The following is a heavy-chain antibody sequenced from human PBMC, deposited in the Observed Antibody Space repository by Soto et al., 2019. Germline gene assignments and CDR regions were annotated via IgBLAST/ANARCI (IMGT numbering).Heavy chain of an antibody. J-gene: IGHJ6*02. D-gene: IGHD6-13*01. CDR2: IIPIFGTA. CDR3: ARSCSSWDQLDCYGMDV. V-gene: IGHV1-69*12. CDR1: GGTLNNYS. Sequence: QVQLVQSGAEVKKPGSSVKVSCKASGGTLNNYSINWVRQAPGQGLEWMGGIIPIFGTANYAQKFQGRVTITADESTSTAYMELSSLRSQDTAVYYCARSCSSWDQLDCYGMDVWGQGTTVTVSS.